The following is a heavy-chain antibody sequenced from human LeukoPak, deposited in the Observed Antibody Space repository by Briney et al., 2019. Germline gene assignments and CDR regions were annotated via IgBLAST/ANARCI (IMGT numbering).Heavy chain of an antibody. D-gene: IGHD2-21*01. CDR2: LSGAGGSA. Sequence: GGSLRLSCAASGFTFSSCAMNWVRQAPGKGLEWVSGLSGAGGSAYYADSVKGRFTISRDNSRNTLYLQMNSLRVEDTAVYYCAKDRAISWGQGTMVTVSS. CDR1: GFTFSSCA. V-gene: IGHV3-23*01. CDR3: AKDRAIS. J-gene: IGHJ3*01.